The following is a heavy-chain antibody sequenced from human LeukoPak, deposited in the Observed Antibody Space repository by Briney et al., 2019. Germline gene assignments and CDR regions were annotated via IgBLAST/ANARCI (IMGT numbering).Heavy chain of an antibody. CDR3: ARVGGEWGLDY. CDR2: IYYSGST. V-gene: IGHV4-59*01. Sequence: KPSETLSLTCTVSGGSISSYYWSWIRQPPGKGLEWIGYIYYSGSTNYNPSLKSRVTISVDTSKNQFSLKLSSVTAADTAVYYCARVGGEWGLDYWGQGTLVTVSS. D-gene: IGHD1-26*01. CDR1: GGSISSYY. J-gene: IGHJ4*02.